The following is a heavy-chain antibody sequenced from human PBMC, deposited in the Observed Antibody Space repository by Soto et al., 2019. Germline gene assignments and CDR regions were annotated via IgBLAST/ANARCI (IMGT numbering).Heavy chain of an antibody. CDR1: GGTFSSSG. J-gene: IGHJ4*02. Sequence: ASVKVSCKASGGTFSSSGFSWVRQAPGQGLEWMGMIVPSLDTTNYAQKFQGRVTIIADESTSTAYMELTSLKSEDTAVYYCARTPTAMVHYFDYWGPGTLVTVSS. CDR2: IVPSLDTT. CDR3: ARTPTAMVHYFDY. D-gene: IGHD5-18*01. V-gene: IGHV1-69*11.